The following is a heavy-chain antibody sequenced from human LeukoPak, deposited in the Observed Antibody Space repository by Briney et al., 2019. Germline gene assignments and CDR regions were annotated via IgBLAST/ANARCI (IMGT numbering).Heavy chain of an antibody. Sequence: GGSLRLSCTASGFTFSRSCMIWIRQAPGKGLEWVANINPDGDGMRFVDSVKGRFTMSRDNAQSSLHLQMNSLRVEDTAFYYCAAWTDRGYSYWGQGVLVTVSS. CDR2: INPDGDGM. CDR1: GFTFSRSC. J-gene: IGHJ4*02. CDR3: AAWTDRGYSY. D-gene: IGHD5-12*01. V-gene: IGHV3-7*01.